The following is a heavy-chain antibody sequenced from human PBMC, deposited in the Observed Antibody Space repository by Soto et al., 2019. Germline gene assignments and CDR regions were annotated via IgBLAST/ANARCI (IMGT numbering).Heavy chain of an antibody. CDR2: IYYSGST. Sequence: QLQLQESGPGLVKPSETLSLTCTVSGGSISSSSYYWGWIRQPPGKGLEWIGSIYYSGSTYYNPSLKSRVTISVDTSKNQFSLKLSSVTAADTAVYYCARRVEVVAAPDYWGQGTLVTVSS. D-gene: IGHD2-15*01. V-gene: IGHV4-39*01. J-gene: IGHJ4*02. CDR1: GGSISSSSYY. CDR3: ARRVEVVAAPDY.